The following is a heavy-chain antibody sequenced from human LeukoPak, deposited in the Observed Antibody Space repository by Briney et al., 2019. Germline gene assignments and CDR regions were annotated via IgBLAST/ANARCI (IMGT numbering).Heavy chain of an antibody. J-gene: IGHJ4*02. CDR1: GGSISSSSYY. CDR2: IYYSGST. V-gene: IGHV4-39*07. CDR3: ARGPRWLQDYFNY. Sequence: PSETLSLTCTVSGGSISSSSYYWGWIRQPPGKGVEWVGSIYYSGSTYYNPSLKSRVTISVDTSENQFSLKLSSVTAADTAGYFCARGPRWLQDYFNYWGQGTLVTVSS. D-gene: IGHD5-24*01.